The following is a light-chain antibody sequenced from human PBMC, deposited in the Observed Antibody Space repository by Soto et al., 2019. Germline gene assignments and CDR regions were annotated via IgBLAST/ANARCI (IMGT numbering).Light chain of an antibody. J-gene: IGLJ2*01. CDR1: NSNIGNNY. V-gene: IGLV1-51*01. Sequence: QSVLTQPPSVSAAPGQKVTISCSGRNSNIGNNYVSWYQQLPGTAPKLLIYDNNKRPSGISDRFSGSKSGTSATLGITGLQTGDEADYYCGTWDSSLSAGVFGGGTKVTVL. CDR2: DNN. CDR3: GTWDSSLSAGV.